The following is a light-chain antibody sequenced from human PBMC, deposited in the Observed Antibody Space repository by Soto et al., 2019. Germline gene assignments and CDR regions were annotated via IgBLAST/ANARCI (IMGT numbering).Light chain of an antibody. Sequence: EIVLTQSPATLSLSPGEGATLSCRASQSVSSYLAWYQQKPGQAPRLLIYDASNRATGIPARFSGSGSGTEFTLTISSLQSEDSAVYYCQQYNNWPYTFGQGTKLEIK. CDR3: QQYNNWPYT. CDR2: DAS. J-gene: IGKJ2*01. V-gene: IGKV3-15*01. CDR1: QSVSSY.